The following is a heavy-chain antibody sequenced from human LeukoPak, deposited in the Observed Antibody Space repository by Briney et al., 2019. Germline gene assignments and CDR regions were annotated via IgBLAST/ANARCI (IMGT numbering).Heavy chain of an antibody. J-gene: IGHJ5*02. CDR1: GYSISSGYY. D-gene: IGHD2-15*01. Sequence: SETLSLTCAVSGYSISSGYYWGWIRQPPGKGLEWIGSIYHSGSTYYNPSLKSRVTISVDTSKNQFSLKVSSVTAADTAVYNCARQAIAATGNWFDPWGQGTLVTVSS. CDR3: ARQAIAATGNWFDP. V-gene: IGHV4-38-2*01. CDR2: IYHSGST.